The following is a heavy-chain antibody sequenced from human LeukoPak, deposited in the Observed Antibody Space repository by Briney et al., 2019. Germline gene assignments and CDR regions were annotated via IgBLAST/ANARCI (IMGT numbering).Heavy chain of an antibody. CDR2: IYYSGST. CDR3: AQSYDSSGSQNYYYYYMDV. J-gene: IGHJ6*03. CDR1: RGSISSHY. D-gene: IGHD3-22*01. Sequence: PGTPSLSRTVPRGSISSHYWSWIPQPPGKGLEWSGYIYYSGSTNYTPSLKCRVTISVDTSKNQFYLQLSSVTAADTAVYYCAQSYDSSGSQNYYYYYMDVWGKGTTVTVSS. V-gene: IGHV4-59*11.